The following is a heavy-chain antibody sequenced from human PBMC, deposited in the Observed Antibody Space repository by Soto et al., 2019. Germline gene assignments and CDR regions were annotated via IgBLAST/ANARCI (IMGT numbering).Heavy chain of an antibody. CDR1: GGTFSSYT. J-gene: IGHJ4*02. CDR2: IIPILGIA. CDR3: ARGSTARDLDY. D-gene: IGHD1-26*01. V-gene: IGHV1-69*02. Sequence: QVQLVQSGAEVKKPGSSVKVSCKASGGTFSSYTISWVRQAPGQVLEWMGRIIPILGIANYAQKFQGRVTITADKSTSTAYMELSSLRSEDTAVYYCARGSTARDLDYWGQGTLVTVSS.